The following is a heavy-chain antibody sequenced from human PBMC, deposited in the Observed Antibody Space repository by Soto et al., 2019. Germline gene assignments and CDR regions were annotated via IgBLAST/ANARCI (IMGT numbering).Heavy chain of an antibody. V-gene: IGHV1-18*01. Sequence: QVELVQSGAEVKKPGASVKVSCKASGYTYTSYAISWVRQAHGQGLEWMGWISAYNGNTNYAQKLQGRVTMTTDTSTSTAYMELISLRSDDTAVYYCARYAAIVLVPAADNYYYYGMDVWGQGTTVTVSS. CDR2: ISAYNGNT. CDR3: ARYAAIVLVPAADNYYYYGMDV. J-gene: IGHJ6*02. D-gene: IGHD2-2*01. CDR1: GYTYTSYA.